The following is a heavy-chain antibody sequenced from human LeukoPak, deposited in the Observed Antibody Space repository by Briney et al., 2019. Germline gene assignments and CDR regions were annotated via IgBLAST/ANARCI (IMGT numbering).Heavy chain of an antibody. Sequence: PGGSLRLSCAASGFTFSNYWMSWVRQAPGKGLEGVANIKQDGSDKYYVDSVMGRFTISRDNAKNSLYLQMNSLRAEDTAVYYCARDTVATTFDYWGQGTVVTVSS. CDR2: IKQDGSDK. V-gene: IGHV3-7*04. D-gene: IGHD4-17*01. CDR3: ARDTVATTFDY. CDR1: GFTFSNYW. J-gene: IGHJ4*02.